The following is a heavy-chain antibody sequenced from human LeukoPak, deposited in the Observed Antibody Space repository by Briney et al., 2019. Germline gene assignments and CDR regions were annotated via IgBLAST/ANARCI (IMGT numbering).Heavy chain of an antibody. CDR2: MSPNSGDT. D-gene: IGHD7-27*01. CDR3: ARGPPNWGYDY. Sequence: PGASVKVSCKASGYTFTSYDFNWVRQATGQRPEWMEWMSPNSGDTGYAQKFQDRVTMTRNTSISTAYMELSSLRSDDTAVYYCARGPPNWGYDYWGPGTLVTVSS. J-gene: IGHJ4*02. V-gene: IGHV1-8*01. CDR1: GYTFTSYD.